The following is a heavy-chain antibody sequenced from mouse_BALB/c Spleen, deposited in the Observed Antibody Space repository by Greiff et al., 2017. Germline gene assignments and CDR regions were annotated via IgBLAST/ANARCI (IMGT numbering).Heavy chain of an antibody. CDR1: GYTFTSYT. D-gene: IGHD2-4*01. CDR2: INPSSGYT. J-gene: IGHJ3*01. Sequence: QVQLKQSGAELARPGASVKMSCKASGYTFTSYTMHWVKQRPGQGLEWIGYINPSSGYTNYNQKFKDNATLTADKSSSTAYMQLSSLTSEDSAVYYCAERKIYYDYDGGFAYWGQGTLVTVSA. V-gene: IGHV1-4*01. CDR3: AERKIYYDYDGGFAY.